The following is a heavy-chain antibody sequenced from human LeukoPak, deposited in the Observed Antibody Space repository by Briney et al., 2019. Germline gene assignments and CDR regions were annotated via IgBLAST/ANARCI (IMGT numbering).Heavy chain of an antibody. CDR1: GFTFSSHA. D-gene: IGHD2-8*01. V-gene: IGHV3-21*01. CDR2: ISSSSSYI. J-gene: IGHJ4*02. Sequence: GGSLRLSCAASGFTFSSHAVSWVRQPPGKGLEWVSSISSSSSYIYYADSVKGRFTISRDNAKNSLYLQMNSLRAEDTAVYYCARGLSVLMVYAISYWGQGTLVTVSS. CDR3: ARGLSVLMVYAISY.